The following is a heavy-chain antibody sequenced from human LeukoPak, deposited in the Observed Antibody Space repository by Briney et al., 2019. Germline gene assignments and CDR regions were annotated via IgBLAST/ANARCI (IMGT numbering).Heavy chain of an antibody. V-gene: IGHV4-34*01. CDR3: ARTRAYCSGGSCYSHYYYYGMDV. Sequence: SSETLSLTCAVYGGSFSGYYWSWTRQPPGKGLEWIGEINHSGSTNYNPSLKSRVTISVDTSKNQFSLKLSSVTAADTAVYYCARTRAYCSGGSCYSHYYYYGMDVWGQGTTVTVSS. J-gene: IGHJ6*02. CDR2: INHSGST. CDR1: GGSFSGYY. D-gene: IGHD2-15*01.